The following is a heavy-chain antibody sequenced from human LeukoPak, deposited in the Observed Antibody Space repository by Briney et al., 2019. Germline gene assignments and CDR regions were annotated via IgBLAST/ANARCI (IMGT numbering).Heavy chain of an antibody. V-gene: IGHV3-23*01. Sequence: QAGRSLTLSCAATGFTFNHYGMTWVRQAPGKGLEWVSGITGSSTWTYYADSVKGRFTISRDNSKNTLHLQMDSLRAEDTAIYYCARELVSLGTGYFDLWGRGTLVTVSS. J-gene: IGHJ2*01. D-gene: IGHD7-27*01. CDR3: ARELVSLGTGYFDL. CDR1: GFTFNHYG. CDR2: ITGSSTWT.